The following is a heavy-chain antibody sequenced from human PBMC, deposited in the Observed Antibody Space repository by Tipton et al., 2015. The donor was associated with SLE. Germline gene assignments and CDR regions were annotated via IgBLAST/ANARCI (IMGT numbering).Heavy chain of an antibody. D-gene: IGHD3-3*01. CDR1: GFTFTNYA. Sequence: SLRLSCAGSGFTFTNYAMGWVRQAPGKGLEWVSIISGSGANTYYADSVRGPFTVLRDNPKNTLYLRMSSLRAEDTAMYYCTTTTYNDFWSGCNYLDYWGQGALVPVSS. CDR2: ISGSGANT. CDR3: TTTTYNDFWSGCNYLDY. V-gene: IGHV3-23*01. J-gene: IGHJ4*02.